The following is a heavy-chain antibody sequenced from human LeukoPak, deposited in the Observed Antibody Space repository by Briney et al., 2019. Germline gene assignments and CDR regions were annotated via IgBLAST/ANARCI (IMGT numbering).Heavy chain of an antibody. CDR2: ISGSGVGT. D-gene: IGHD2-21*01. Sequence: GGSLRLSCAASGFTFSSYAMNWVRQAPGKGLEWVSGISGSGVGTYYADSVKGRFTISRDNSWNTLYLQMNSLRAEDTAVYYCAKDQVISGSEASDIWGQGTMVTVSS. J-gene: IGHJ3*02. CDR3: AKDQVISGSEASDI. V-gene: IGHV3-23*01. CDR1: GFTFSSYA.